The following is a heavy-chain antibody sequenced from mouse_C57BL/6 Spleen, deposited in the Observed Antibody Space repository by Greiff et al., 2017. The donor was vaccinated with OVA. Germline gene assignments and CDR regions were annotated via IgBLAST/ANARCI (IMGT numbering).Heavy chain of an antibody. CDR2: IYPGGGYT. V-gene: IGHV1-63*01. J-gene: IGHJ2*01. Sequence: QVQLQQSGAELVRPGTSVKMSCKASVYTFTNYWLGWVKQRPGHGLEWIGYIYPGGGYTNYNEKFKGKATLTADKSSSTAYMQFSSLTSEDSANYYSARRDDGYDFDYWGQGTTLTVAS. D-gene: IGHD2-14*01. CDR3: ARRDDGYDFDY. CDR1: VYTFTNYW.